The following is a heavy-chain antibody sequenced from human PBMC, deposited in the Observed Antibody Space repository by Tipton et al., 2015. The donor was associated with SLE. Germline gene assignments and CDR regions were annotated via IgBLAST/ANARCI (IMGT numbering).Heavy chain of an antibody. CDR1: GFTFGDFA. V-gene: IGHV3-23*03. CDR2: IYRGGTT. J-gene: IGHJ5*01. CDR3: AKESVGAATAFDP. Sequence: SLRLSCTSSGFTFGDFAMSWVRQAPGKGLEWVSVIYRGGTTYYADSVKGRFTMSRDNSKNTIYLQMNSLTSEDTALYFCAKESVGAATAFDPWGQGTLVTVSS. D-gene: IGHD2-15*01.